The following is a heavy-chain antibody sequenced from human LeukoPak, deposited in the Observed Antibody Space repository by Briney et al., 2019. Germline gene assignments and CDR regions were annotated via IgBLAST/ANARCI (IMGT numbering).Heavy chain of an antibody. V-gene: IGHV3-53*01. J-gene: IGHJ4*02. CDR2: IYSGGST. D-gene: IGHD2-15*01. Sequence: PGGSLRLSCAASGFTFSSYSMSWVRQAPGKGLEWVSVIYSGGSTYYADSVKGRFTISRDNSKNTLYLQMNSLRAEDTAVYYCARVVVAALDYWGQGTLVTVSS. CDR3: ARVVVAALDY. CDR1: GFTFSSYS.